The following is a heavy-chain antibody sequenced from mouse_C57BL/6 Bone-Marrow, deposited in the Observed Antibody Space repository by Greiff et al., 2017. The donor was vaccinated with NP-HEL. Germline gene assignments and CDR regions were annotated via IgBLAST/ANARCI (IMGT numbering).Heavy chain of an antibody. D-gene: IGHD2-3*01. CDR3: AREGRWVDY. CDR2: IYPGDGDT. J-gene: IGHJ4*01. V-gene: IGHV1-82*01. Sequence: VQLQQSGPELVKPGASVKISCKASGYAFSSSWMNWVKQRPGKGLEWIGRIYPGDGDTNYNGKFKGKATLTADKSSSTAYMQLSSLTSEDSAVYFCAREGRWVDYWGQGTSVTVSS. CDR1: GYAFSSSW.